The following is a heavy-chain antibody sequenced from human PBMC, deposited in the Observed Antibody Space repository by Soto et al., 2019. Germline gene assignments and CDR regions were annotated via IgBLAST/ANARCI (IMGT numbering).Heavy chain of an antibody. CDR2: IYHSGSS. D-gene: IGHD3-22*01. Sequence: QLQLQESGSGLVKPSQTLSLTCAVSGCSISSGGYSCSWFRQPPGKVLEWIGYIYHSGSSYYNPSLTSRVTISVDRSKTQLSLKLSSVTAADTAVYYCASTDYYDSSGYSYWGQGTLVTVSS. V-gene: IGHV4-30-2*01. CDR1: GCSISSGGYS. CDR3: ASTDYYDSSGYSY. J-gene: IGHJ4*02.